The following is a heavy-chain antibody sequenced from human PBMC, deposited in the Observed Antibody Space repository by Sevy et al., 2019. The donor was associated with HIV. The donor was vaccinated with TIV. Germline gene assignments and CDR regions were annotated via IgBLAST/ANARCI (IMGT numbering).Heavy chain of an antibody. CDR2: ISGRRNYI. Sequence: GGSLRLSCAASGITFSSYTMNWVRQAPGKGLECVASISGRRNYIYYAGSVKGRFTVSRDNDKNSLYLQMNSLRVEDTAVYYCARVATTDYYDSSGYAGAWKWFDPWGQGTQVTVSS. D-gene: IGHD3-22*01. V-gene: IGHV3-21*06. J-gene: IGHJ5*02. CDR1: GITFSSYT. CDR3: ARVATTDYYDSSGYAGAWKWFDP.